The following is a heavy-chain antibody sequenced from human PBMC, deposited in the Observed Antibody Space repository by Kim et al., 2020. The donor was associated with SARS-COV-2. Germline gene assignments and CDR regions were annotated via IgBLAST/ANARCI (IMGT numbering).Heavy chain of an antibody. CDR3: TTGSQQLVLHY. D-gene: IGHD6-13*01. CDR2: IKSKIDGGTT. V-gene: IGHV3-15*01. Sequence: GGSLRLSCAASGFNFSNAWMSWVRQAPGKGLEWVGRIKSKIDGGTTDYAAPVKGRFTISRDGSKNTLYLQMNSLKTEDTAVYYCTTGSQQLVLHYWGQGTLVTVSS. J-gene: IGHJ4*02. CDR1: GFNFSNAW.